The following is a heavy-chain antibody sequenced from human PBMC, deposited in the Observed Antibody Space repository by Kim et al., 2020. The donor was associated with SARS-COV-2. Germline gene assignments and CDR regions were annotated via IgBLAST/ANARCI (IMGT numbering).Heavy chain of an antibody. Sequence: ETLSLTCTVSGRSISSYYWSWIRQPPGKGLECLGYMFYGGTTNYNPSLKGRVTLSVDTSKSQFSLTLTSVTAADTAVYYCASFPPSNAGAFDAWGQVTMVTVSS. D-gene: IGHD2-8*01. J-gene: IGHJ3*01. V-gene: IGHV4-59*13. CDR3: ASFPPSNAGAFDA. CDR2: MFYGGTT. CDR1: GRSISSYY.